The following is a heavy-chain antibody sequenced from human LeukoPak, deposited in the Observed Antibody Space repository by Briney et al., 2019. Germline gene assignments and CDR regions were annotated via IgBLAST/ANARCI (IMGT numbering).Heavy chain of an antibody. J-gene: IGHJ4*02. V-gene: IGHV3-53*01. CDR3: ARTSLGAMALGY. Sequence: QPGGSLRLSCAASGFTVSSNYMNWVRQAPGKGLEWVSVIYSGGSTYYADSVKGRFTISRDNSKNTPYLQMNSLRAEDTAVYYCARTSLGAMALGYWGQGTLVTVSS. CDR2: IYSGGST. CDR1: GFTVSSNY. D-gene: IGHD5-18*01.